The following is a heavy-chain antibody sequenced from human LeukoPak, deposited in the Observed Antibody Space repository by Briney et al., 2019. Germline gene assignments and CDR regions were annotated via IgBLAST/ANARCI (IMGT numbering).Heavy chain of an antibody. Sequence: GGSLRLSCAASGFTFSSYSMNWVRQAPGKGLEWVSYISSSSSTIYYADSVKGRFTISRDNSKNTLYLQMNYVRAEDTAVYYCARDMAYHDMLTGYEVSRFFDYWGQGTLVTVSS. CDR1: GFTFSSYS. V-gene: IGHV3-48*01. D-gene: IGHD3-9*01. CDR3: ARDMAYHDMLTGYEVSRFFDY. J-gene: IGHJ4*02. CDR2: ISSSSSTI.